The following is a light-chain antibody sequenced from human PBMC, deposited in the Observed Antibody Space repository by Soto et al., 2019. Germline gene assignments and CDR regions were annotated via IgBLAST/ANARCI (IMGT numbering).Light chain of an antibody. J-gene: IGLJ1*01. Sequence: QSALTQPASVSGSPGQSITISCTGTNSDIGGYDFVSWYQQLPGKAPKLMIFEVSNRPSGVSDRFSGSKSDNTAPLTITGLQPADEADYYCISYTSTSTYVFGTGTKVTVL. CDR1: NSDIGGYDF. V-gene: IGLV2-14*01. CDR3: ISYTSTSTYV. CDR2: EVS.